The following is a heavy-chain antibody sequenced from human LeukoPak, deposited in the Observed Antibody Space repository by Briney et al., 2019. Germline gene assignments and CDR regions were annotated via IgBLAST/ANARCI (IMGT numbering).Heavy chain of an antibody. Sequence: SETLSLTCTVSGGSISSYYWSWIRQPPGKGLEWIGYIYTSGSTNYNPSLKSRVTISVDTSKNQFSLKLSSVTAADTAVYYCARRRLELRSYAFDIWGQGTMVTVSS. CDR1: GGSISSYY. J-gene: IGHJ3*02. V-gene: IGHV4-4*09. CDR3: ARRRLELRSYAFDI. CDR2: IYTSGST. D-gene: IGHD1-7*01.